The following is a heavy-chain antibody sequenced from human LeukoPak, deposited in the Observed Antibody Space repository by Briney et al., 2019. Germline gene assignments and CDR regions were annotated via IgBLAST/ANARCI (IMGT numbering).Heavy chain of an antibody. D-gene: IGHD6-13*01. CDR1: GGSISSYY. Sequence: PSETLSLTCTVSGGSISSYYWSWIRQPPGKGLEWIGYIYYSGSTNYNPSLKSRVTISVDTSKNQFSLKLSSVTAADTAVYYCARHGQYSSSWYVQNWFDPWGQGTLVTVSS. J-gene: IGHJ5*02. CDR3: ARHGQYSSSWYVQNWFDP. CDR2: IYYSGST. V-gene: IGHV4-59*08.